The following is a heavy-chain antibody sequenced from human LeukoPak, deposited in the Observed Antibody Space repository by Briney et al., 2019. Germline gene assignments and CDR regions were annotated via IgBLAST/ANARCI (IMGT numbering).Heavy chain of an antibody. D-gene: IGHD3-3*01. V-gene: IGHV4-59*12. Sequence: KPSETLSLTCTVSGGSISSYYWSWIRQPPGKGLEWIGYIYYSGSTNYNPSLKSRVTISVDTSKNQFSLKLSSVTAADTAVYYCARDLRLVRYYDFWSGYPPLYGMDVWGQGTTVTVSS. CDR2: IYYSGST. J-gene: IGHJ6*02. CDR1: GGSISSYY. CDR3: ARDLRLVRYYDFWSGYPPLYGMDV.